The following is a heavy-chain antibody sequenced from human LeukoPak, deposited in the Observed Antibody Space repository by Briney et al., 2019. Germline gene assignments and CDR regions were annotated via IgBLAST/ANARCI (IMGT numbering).Heavy chain of an antibody. CDR1: GFSFSSYW. D-gene: IGHD3-9*01. CDR2: IKQDGSEK. J-gene: IGHJ4*02. V-gene: IGHV3-7*01. Sequence: PGGSLRLSCAASGFSFSSYWMRWMRQAPGKGLEWVANIKQDGSEKYYVDSVKGGFPISRDNAKNSLYLQMDSLRAEDTAVYYCARAPFDWLLWYYFDYWGQGTLVTVSS. CDR3: ARAPFDWLLWYYFDY.